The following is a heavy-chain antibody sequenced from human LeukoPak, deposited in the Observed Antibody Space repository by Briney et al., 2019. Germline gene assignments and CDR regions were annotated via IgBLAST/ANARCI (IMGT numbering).Heavy chain of an antibody. Sequence: ASVMVSCKASGGTFSSFGITWVRQAPGQGLEWMGGTIPIFGAKHYAQKFRGRVTVTADNSTTTTYMELSSLRFEDTALYYCASYSNWGDFGSWGQGTLVTVSS. CDR3: ASYSNWGDFGS. CDR1: GGTFSSFG. D-gene: IGHD7-27*01. V-gene: IGHV1-69*06. CDR2: TIPIFGAK. J-gene: IGHJ4*02.